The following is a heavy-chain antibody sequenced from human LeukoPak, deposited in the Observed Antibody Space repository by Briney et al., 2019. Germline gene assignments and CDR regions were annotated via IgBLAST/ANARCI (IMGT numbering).Heavy chain of an antibody. Sequence: SQTLSLTCTVSGGSISSGSYYWSWIRQPAGKGLEWIGRIYTSGSTNYNPSLKSRVTISVDTSKNQFSLKLSSVTAADTAVYYCARFLSGVWFDPWGQGTLVTVSS. CDR1: GGSISSGSYY. CDR3: ARFLSGVWFDP. D-gene: IGHD3-10*01. V-gene: IGHV4-61*02. J-gene: IGHJ5*02. CDR2: IYTSGST.